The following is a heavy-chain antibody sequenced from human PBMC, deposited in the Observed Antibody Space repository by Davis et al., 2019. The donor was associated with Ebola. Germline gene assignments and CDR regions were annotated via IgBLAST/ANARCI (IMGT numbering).Heavy chain of an antibody. Sequence: PGGSLRLSCAASGFTFSDYYMSWIRQAPGKGLEWVSYISSSSSYTNYADSVKGRFTISRDNAKNSLYLQMNSLRAEDTAVYYCARGYYDSSGHSRGTDYWGQGTLVTVSS. D-gene: IGHD3-22*01. J-gene: IGHJ4*02. CDR1: GFTFSDYY. CDR2: ISSSSSYT. CDR3: ARGYYDSSGHSRGTDY. V-gene: IGHV3-11*06.